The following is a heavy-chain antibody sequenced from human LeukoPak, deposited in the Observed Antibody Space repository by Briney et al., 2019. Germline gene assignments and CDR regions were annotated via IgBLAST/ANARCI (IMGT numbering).Heavy chain of an antibody. Sequence: ASVKVSCKASGYTFTSYGISWVRQAPGQGLEWMGWISAYNGNTNYAQKLQGRVTMTTDTSTSTAYMELRSLRSDDTAVYYCARASYCGGDCYFGSYYYYSMDVWGQGTTVTVSS. V-gene: IGHV1-18*01. CDR1: GYTFTSYG. D-gene: IGHD2-21*02. J-gene: IGHJ6*02. CDR3: ARASYCGGDCYFGSYYYYSMDV. CDR2: ISAYNGNT.